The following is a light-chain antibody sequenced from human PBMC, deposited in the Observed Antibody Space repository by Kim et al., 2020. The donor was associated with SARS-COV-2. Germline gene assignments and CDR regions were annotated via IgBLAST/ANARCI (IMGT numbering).Light chain of an antibody. CDR2: STS. J-gene: IGKJ1*01. CDR1: DTVSTTY. Sequence: SPGERATLSYRASDTVSTTYLAWYQHKPGQAPRLLIYSTSYRATDIPDRFSGTGSGTDFTLTINRLEPEDFAVYYCQQFGRPPKTFGQGTKVDIK. V-gene: IGKV3-20*01. CDR3: QQFGRPPKT.